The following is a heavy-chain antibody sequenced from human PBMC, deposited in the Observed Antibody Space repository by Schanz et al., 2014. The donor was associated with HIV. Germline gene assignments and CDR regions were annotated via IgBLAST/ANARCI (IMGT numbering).Heavy chain of an antibody. CDR2: NKSQVDGATA. D-gene: IGHD2-21*01. J-gene: IGHJ6*02. CDR3: TAGVHGIHIPPNLNYYGLDV. CDR1: GFAFSDAW. V-gene: IGHV3-15*02. Sequence: EVQLVESGGAFVEPGESLRLSCAASGFAFSDAWMTWVRQAPGKGLEWVGRNKSQVDGATADYAAHAKGRLFISRDDSRDTVYLQMHSLTSEDTGTYYGTAGVHGIHIPPNLNYYGLDVWGQGTTVTVSS.